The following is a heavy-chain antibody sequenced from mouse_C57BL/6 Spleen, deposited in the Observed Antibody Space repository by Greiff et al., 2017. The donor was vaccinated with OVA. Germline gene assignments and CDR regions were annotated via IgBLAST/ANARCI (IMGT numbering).Heavy chain of an antibody. CDR3: ARGYYGSDFDY. D-gene: IGHD1-1*01. J-gene: IGHJ2*01. CDR1: GYTFTSYW. CDR2: IDPSDSYT. V-gene: IGHV1-59*01. Sequence: QVQLQQPGAELVRPGTSVKLSCKASGYTFTSYWMHWVKQRPGQGLEWIGVIDPSDSYTNYNQKFKGKATLTVDTSSSTAYMQLSSLTSEDSAVYYCARGYYGSDFDYWGKGTTLTVSS.